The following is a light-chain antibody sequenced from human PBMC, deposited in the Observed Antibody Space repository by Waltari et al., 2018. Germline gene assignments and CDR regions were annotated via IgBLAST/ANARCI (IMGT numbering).Light chain of an antibody. CDR2: GAS. CDR3: QQYGSSAWT. CDR1: QPVRNSY. Sequence: EFVLTQSPAPLTLFPGESATLSCRASQPVRNSYVAWYRQKRGQAPELVIYGASNRATGIPHRISGSESGTDFTLTITGLEPEDFAVYYCQQYGSSAWTFGPGTKVELK. V-gene: IGKV3-20*01. J-gene: IGKJ1*01.